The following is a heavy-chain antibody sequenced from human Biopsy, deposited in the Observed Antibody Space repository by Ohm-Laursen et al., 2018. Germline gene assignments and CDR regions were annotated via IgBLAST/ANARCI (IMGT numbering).Heavy chain of an antibody. J-gene: IGHJ4*02. CDR2: IFKDGNT. D-gene: IGHD6-19*01. CDR1: GYSISSDYR. V-gene: IGHV4-38-2*01. CDR3: ARVGSGWAPFDK. Sequence: SETLSLTCAVSGYSISSDYRWGWIRQAPGKTLEWLGNIFKDGNTHYNPSLRSRLITSIDTSKNQFSLMMTSVSGADTAVYFCARVGSGWAPFDKWGPGTLVTVSS.